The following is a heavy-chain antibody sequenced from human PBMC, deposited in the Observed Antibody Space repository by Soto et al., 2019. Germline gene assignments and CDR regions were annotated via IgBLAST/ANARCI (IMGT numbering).Heavy chain of an antibody. D-gene: IGHD6-6*01. Sequence: EVQLVESGGGLVQPGGSLRLSCAASGFTFSSYGMNWVRQAPGKGLAWVSYISSGRPTIQYAVSVKGRFTISRDNAKNSLYLQMHSLRDEDTAVYYCARGGAARPDYWGQGTLVTVSS. CDR2: ISSGRPTI. CDR3: ARGGAARPDY. J-gene: IGHJ4*02. CDR1: GFTFSSYG. V-gene: IGHV3-48*02.